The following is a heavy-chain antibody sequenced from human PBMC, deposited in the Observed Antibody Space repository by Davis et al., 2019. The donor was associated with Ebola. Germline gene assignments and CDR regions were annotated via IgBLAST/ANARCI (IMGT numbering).Heavy chain of an antibody. J-gene: IGHJ6*02. CDR2: IYHSGST. D-gene: IGHD3-3*01. CDR1: GDSISSSNW. Sequence: MPSETLSLTCAVSGDSISSSNWWSWVRQPPGKGLEWIGEIYHSGSTNYNPSLKSRVTISVDKSKNQFSLKLSSVTAADTAVYFCARVRSGYYPSAMDVWGQGTTVTVSS. V-gene: IGHV4-4*02. CDR3: ARVRSGYYPSAMDV.